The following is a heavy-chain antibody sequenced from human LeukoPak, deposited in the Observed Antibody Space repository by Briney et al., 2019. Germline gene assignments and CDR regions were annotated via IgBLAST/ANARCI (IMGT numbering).Heavy chain of an antibody. CDR2: IYYSGST. D-gene: IGHD3-22*01. Sequence: NPSETLSLTCTVSGGSISSSSYYWGWIRQLPGKGLEWIGSIYYSGSTYYNPSLKSRVTISVDTSKNQFSLKLSSVTAADTAVYYCASHTVYYYDSSGYSEPLDYWGQGTLVTVSS. V-gene: IGHV4-39*01. CDR3: ASHTVYYYDSSGYSEPLDY. CDR1: GGSISSSSYY. J-gene: IGHJ4*02.